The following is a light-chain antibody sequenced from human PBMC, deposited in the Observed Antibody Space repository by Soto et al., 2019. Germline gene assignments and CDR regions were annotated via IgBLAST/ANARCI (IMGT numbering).Light chain of an antibody. CDR2: KAS. V-gene: IGKV1-5*03. Sequence: DIQMTQSPSTLSASVGDRVTIPCRASQSISSWLAWYQQKPGKAPKLLIYKASSLESGVPSRFSGSGSGTEFTLTISSLQPDDFATYYCQQYNSYLWTCGQGTKVEIK. CDR1: QSISSW. CDR3: QQYNSYLWT. J-gene: IGKJ1*01.